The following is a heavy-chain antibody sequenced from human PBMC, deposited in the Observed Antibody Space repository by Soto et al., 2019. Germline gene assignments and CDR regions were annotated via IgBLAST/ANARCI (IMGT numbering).Heavy chain of an antibody. CDR1: GGSISSSVYD. CDR2: IDYSGST. CDR3: ARLDIVGMPFDR. J-gene: IGHJ5*02. D-gene: IGHD2-2*03. V-gene: IGHV4-39*01. Sequence: SETLSLTCTVSGGSISSSVYDWAWIRQPPGKGLEWIGSIDYSGSTYFKPSLKSRVTMSIDTSKRQFSLNLRSVTAADTAVYYCARLDIVGMPFDRWGQGTLVTVSS.